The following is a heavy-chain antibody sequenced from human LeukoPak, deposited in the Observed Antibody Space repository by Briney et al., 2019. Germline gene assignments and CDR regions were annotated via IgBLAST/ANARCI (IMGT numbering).Heavy chain of an antibody. Sequence: PGGSLRLSCTASGFTFVNYAMSWVRQAPGKGLEWVSSISSSSNYIYYADSLKGRFTISRDNAKNSLYLQMNSLRAEDTAVYYCARGAWYYYDSSASPNSLIDYWGQGTLVTVSS. J-gene: IGHJ4*02. D-gene: IGHD3-22*01. CDR2: ISSSSNYI. V-gene: IGHV3-21*01. CDR1: GFTFVNYA. CDR3: ARGAWYYYDSSASPNSLIDY.